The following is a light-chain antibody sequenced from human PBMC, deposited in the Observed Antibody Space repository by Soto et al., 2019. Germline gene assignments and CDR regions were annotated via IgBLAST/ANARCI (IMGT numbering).Light chain of an antibody. CDR1: QDISNY. CDR2: DAS. J-gene: IGKJ5*01. V-gene: IGKV1-33*01. CDR3: QQFDNRPIT. Sequence: DIQMTQSPSSLSASVGDRVTITCQASQDISNYLNWYQQKPGKAPKLLIYDASNLETGVPSRFSGSGSGTDFTFTISSRQPEDIATYYCQQFDNRPITFGQGTRVEIK.